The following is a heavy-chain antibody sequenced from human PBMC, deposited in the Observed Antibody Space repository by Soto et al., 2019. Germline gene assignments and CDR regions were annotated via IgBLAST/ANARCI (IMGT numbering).Heavy chain of an antibody. CDR3: ARVGGNWNDDYFDY. J-gene: IGHJ4*02. CDR2: MNHNSGDT. V-gene: IGHV1-8*01. CDR1: GYTFSDHD. Sequence: QVQLVQSGAEVKKPGASVKVSCKASGYTFSDHDINWVRQASGQGPEWLGWMNHNSGDTGYAQNCQCRVTMTMDTSKRTAYMELSSLRSEDTAVYYCARVGGNWNDDYFDYWGQGTLVTVSS. D-gene: IGHD1-1*01.